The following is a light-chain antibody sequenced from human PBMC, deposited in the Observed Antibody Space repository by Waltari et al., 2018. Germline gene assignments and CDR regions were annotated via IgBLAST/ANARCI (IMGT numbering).Light chain of an antibody. V-gene: IGKV1-27*01. CDR2: AAS. CDR1: QGISSS. CDR3: QSYYNVPIT. J-gene: IGKJ4*01. Sequence: DIQVTQSPSSLSASVGDRVTITCRASQGISSSLAWYQQKPWTSPKLLIYAASTLQSGIRSRFSGGGSGTDFTLTINNLQPEDVSTYYCQSYYNVPITFGGGTRVEI.